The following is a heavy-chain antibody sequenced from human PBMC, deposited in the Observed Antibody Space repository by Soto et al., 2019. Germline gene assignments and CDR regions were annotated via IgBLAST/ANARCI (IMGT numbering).Heavy chain of an antibody. D-gene: IGHD3-22*01. V-gene: IGHV4-59*01. CDR1: GGSISSYY. Sequence: SETLSLTCTVSGGSISSYYWSWIRQPPGKGLEWIGYIYYSGSTNYNPSLKSRVTISVDTSKNQFSLKLSSVTAADTAVYYCARVSNYYYDSSGYFGVFDYWGQGTLVTVSA. CDR3: ARVSNYYYDSSGYFGVFDY. CDR2: IYYSGST. J-gene: IGHJ4*02.